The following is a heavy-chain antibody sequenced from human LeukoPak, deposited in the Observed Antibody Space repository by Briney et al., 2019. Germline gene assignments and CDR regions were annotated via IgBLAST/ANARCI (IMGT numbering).Heavy chain of an antibody. D-gene: IGHD2-2*01. CDR1: GFTFSSYA. J-gene: IGHJ4*02. V-gene: IGHV3-23*01. CDR2: ISGSGGST. CDR3: AKARSQYQLLSYFDY. Sequence: GGSLRLSCAASGFTFSSYAMSWVRQAPGKGLEWVSAISGSGGSTYYADSVKGRFTISRDNSKNTLYLQMNSLRAEDTAVYYCAKARSQYQLLSYFDYWGQGTLVTVSS.